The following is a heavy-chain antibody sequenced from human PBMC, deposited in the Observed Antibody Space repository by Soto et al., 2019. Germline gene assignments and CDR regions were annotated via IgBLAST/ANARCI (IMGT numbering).Heavy chain of an antibody. D-gene: IGHD3-22*01. CDR2: IKSKAHGGTT. V-gene: IGHV3-15*07. J-gene: IGHJ4*02. CDR1: DFILSDAW. CDR3: ASYRDRSGLRSYDY. Sequence: VQLEESGGGLIKPGESLTLSCAASDFILSDAWMKWVRQAPGKGLEWVGRIKSKAHGGTTDYAAPLKGRFTTLRDDSINTLYLQMNTLQTEHTAMYYCASYRDRSGLRSYDYGGQGALVTVSS.